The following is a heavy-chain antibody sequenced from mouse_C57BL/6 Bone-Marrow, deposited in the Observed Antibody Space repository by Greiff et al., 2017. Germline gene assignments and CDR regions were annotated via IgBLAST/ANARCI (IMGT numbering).Heavy chain of an antibody. CDR3: VRSGNYYGSSYFYWYFDV. J-gene: IGHJ1*03. Sequence: QVQLQQSGPELVKPGASVKISCKASGYAFSSSWMNWVKQRPGKGLEWIGRIYPGDGDTNYNRKFKGKATLTADKSSSTAYMQLSRLTSEDSAVYFCVRSGNYYGSSYFYWYFDVWGTGTTVTGSS. D-gene: IGHD1-1*01. CDR1: GYAFSSSW. CDR2: IYPGDGDT. V-gene: IGHV1-82*01.